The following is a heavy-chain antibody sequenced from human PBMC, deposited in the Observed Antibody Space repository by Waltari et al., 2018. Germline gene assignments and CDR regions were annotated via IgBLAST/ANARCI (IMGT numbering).Heavy chain of an antibody. V-gene: IGHV1-3*01. Sequence: QVQLVQSGAEVKKPGVSVKVSCKASGYTFTSYAMHWVRQAPGQRLEWMGWINAGNGNTKYSQKFRGRVTITRDTSASTAYMELSSLRSEDTAVYYCASSPVDDSYYYGMDVWGQGTTVTVSS. CDR3: ASSPVDDSYYYGMDV. CDR1: GYTFTSYA. J-gene: IGHJ6*02. CDR2: INAGNGNT. D-gene: IGHD3-3*01.